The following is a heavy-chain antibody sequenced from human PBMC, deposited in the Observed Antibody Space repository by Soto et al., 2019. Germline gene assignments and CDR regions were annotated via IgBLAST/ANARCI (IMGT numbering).Heavy chain of an antibody. CDR2: IIPIFGTA. J-gene: IGHJ4*02. V-gene: IGHV1-69*13. D-gene: IGHD2-8*01. CDR3: VYGPVGGFGC. CDR1: GGTFSSYA. Sequence: ASVKVSCKASGGTFSSYAISWARQAPGQGLEWMGGIIPIFGTANYAQKFQGRVTITADESTSTAYMELSSLRSEDTAVYYRVYGPVGGFGCWGQGTLVTVSS.